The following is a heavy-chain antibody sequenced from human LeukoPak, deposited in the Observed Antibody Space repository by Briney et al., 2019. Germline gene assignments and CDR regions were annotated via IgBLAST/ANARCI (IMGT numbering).Heavy chain of an antibody. Sequence: GGSLRLSCVASGFSFSTYGMHWVRQAPGKGLEWVAFIRHDGSSKYYADSVKGRFIIPRDNSKNTLYLQMKSLRAEDTAVYYCAREKISYILTPFTSQTKYMDVWGKGTTVTVSS. J-gene: IGHJ6*03. V-gene: IGHV3-30*02. D-gene: IGHD1-14*01. CDR1: GFSFSTYG. CDR3: AREKISYILTPFTSQTKYMDV. CDR2: IRHDGSSK.